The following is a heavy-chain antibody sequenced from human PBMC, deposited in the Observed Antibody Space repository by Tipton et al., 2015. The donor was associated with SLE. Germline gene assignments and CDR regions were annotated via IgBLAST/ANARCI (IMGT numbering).Heavy chain of an antibody. V-gene: IGHV4-61*01. CDR2: IGHSGST. D-gene: IGHD2-21*02. CDR3: ARQLGWGDPFAFDY. J-gene: IGHJ4*02. CDR1: GDSISSGNYY. Sequence: TLSLTCTVSGDSISSGNYYWSWIRQPPGKGLEWIGYIGHSGSTNYNPSLNSRVTMSIDTSKNQFSLKLTSVTAADTAVYYCARQLGWGDPFAFDYWGQGTLVTVSP.